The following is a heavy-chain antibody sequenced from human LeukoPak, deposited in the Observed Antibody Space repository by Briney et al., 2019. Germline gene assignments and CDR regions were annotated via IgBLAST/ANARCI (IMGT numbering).Heavy chain of an antibody. CDR3: ARLLYYGSGSYYNWFDP. D-gene: IGHD3-10*01. CDR1: PGSISGFY. J-gene: IGHJ5*02. CDR2: IHYSGST. V-gene: IGHV4-59*08. Sequence: KPSETLSLPCLFSPGSISGFYWRWIRQPPGKGREWVGYIHYSGSTNYNPSLKSRVTISVDTSKNQFSLKLSSVTAADTAVYYCARLLYYGSGSYYNWFDPWGQGTLVTVSS.